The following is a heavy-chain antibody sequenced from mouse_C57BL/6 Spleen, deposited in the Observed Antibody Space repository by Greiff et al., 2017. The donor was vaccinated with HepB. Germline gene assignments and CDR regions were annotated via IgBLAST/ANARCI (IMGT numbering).Heavy chain of an antibody. V-gene: IGHV5-4*01. Sequence: EVQGVESGGGLVKPGGSLKLSCAASGFTFSSYAMSWVRQTPEKRLEWVATISDGGSYTYYPDNVKGRFTISRDNAKNNLYLQMSHLKSEDTAMYYCARGGFITTVVATGWYFDVWGTGTTVTVSS. CDR1: GFTFSSYA. D-gene: IGHD1-1*01. CDR2: ISDGGSYT. CDR3: ARGGFITTVVATGWYFDV. J-gene: IGHJ1*03.